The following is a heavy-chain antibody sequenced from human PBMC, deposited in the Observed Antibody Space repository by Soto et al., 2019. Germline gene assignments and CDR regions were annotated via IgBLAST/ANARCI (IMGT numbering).Heavy chain of an antibody. CDR3: ARDVGPVTIFGAALSGYFDF. V-gene: IGHV3-7*03. CDR2: IKDDGSER. D-gene: IGHD3-3*01. Sequence: GGSLRLSCAVSGFSFGSYWMSWVRQAPGKGLEWLASIKDDGSERYYLDSVKGRFTISRDNAKDSLSLQMNSLRGEDTAFYYCARDVGPVTIFGAALSGYFDFWGQGTLVTVSS. CDR1: GFSFGSYW. J-gene: IGHJ4*02.